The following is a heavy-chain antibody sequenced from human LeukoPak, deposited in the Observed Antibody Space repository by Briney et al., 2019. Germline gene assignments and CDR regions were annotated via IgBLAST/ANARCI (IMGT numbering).Heavy chain of an antibody. CDR2: IKQDGSEK. CDR1: GFTFSSYW. Sequence: GGSLRLSCAASGFTFSSYWMSWVRQAPGKGLEWVANIKQDGSEKYYVDSVKGRFTISRDNARNSLYLQMNSLRAEDTAVYYCAELGITMIGGVWGKGTTVTISS. CDR3: AELGITMIGGV. V-gene: IGHV3-7*01. D-gene: IGHD3-10*02. J-gene: IGHJ6*04.